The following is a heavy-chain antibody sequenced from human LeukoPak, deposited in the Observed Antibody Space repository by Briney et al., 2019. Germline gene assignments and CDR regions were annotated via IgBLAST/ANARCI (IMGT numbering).Heavy chain of an antibody. D-gene: IGHD4-11*01. V-gene: IGHV5-51*01. CDR2: IYPGDSDT. Sequence: GESLKISFKGSGSTFTSYWIGWVRPMPGKGLEWMGIIYPGDSDTRYSPSFQGQVTISADKSISTAYLQWSSLRASDTAIYYCARHEDYMIDYWGQGTLVTVSS. CDR1: GSTFTSYW. J-gene: IGHJ4*02. CDR3: ARHEDYMIDY.